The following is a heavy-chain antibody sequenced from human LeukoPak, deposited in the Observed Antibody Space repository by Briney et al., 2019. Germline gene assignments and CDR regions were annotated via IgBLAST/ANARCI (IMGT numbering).Heavy chain of an antibody. V-gene: IGHV1-46*01. Sequence: ASVKVSCKASGYTFAGYYMHWVRQAPGQGLEWMGIIYPSGGSTSYAQKFQGRVTMTRDMSTSTVYMELSSLRSEDTAVYYCARALITMVRGLSGYWGQGTLVTVSS. CDR2: IYPSGGST. J-gene: IGHJ4*02. CDR3: ARALITMVRGLSGY. D-gene: IGHD3-10*01. CDR1: GYTFAGYY.